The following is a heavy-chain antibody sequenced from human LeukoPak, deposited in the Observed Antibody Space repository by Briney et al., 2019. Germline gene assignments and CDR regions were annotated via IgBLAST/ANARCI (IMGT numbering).Heavy chain of an antibody. Sequence: ASVKVSCKTSGYTFTTYAIHWVRQAPGQGLEWMGWINAGNGNTKYSQKFQGRVTITRDTSANTAYMELSSLRSEDTAVCYCARTIVGATTESYWGQGTLVTVSS. CDR3: ARTIVGATTESY. V-gene: IGHV1-3*01. CDR1: GYTFTTYA. J-gene: IGHJ4*02. CDR2: INAGNGNT. D-gene: IGHD1-26*01.